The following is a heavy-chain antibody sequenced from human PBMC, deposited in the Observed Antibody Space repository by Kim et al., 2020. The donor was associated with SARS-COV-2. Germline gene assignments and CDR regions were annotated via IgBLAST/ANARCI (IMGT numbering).Heavy chain of an antibody. CDR3: ARDGMIYNWGFDY. J-gene: IGHJ4*02. CDR2: IWYDGSNK. CDR1: GFTFSSYG. Sequence: GGSLRLSCAASGFTFSSYGMHWVRQAPGKGLEWVAVIWYDGSNKYYADSVKGRFTISRDNSKNTLYLQMNSLRAEDTAVYYCARDGMIYNWGFDYWGQGTLVTVSS. D-gene: IGHD1-1*01. V-gene: IGHV3-33*01.